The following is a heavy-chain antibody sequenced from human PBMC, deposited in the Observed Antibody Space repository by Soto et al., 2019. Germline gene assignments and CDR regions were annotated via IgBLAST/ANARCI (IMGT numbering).Heavy chain of an antibody. D-gene: IGHD3-10*01. V-gene: IGHV4-4*07. CDR2: IYTSGST. CDR1: GGSISYY. J-gene: IGHJ4*02. CDR3: ARAGFSYGHLLF. Sequence: SETLSLTCTVSGGSISYYWSWIRQPAGKGLEWIGRIYTSGSTNYSPSLKSRAAISMDTSKNQFSLSLTSVTAADTAVYYCARAGFSYGHLLFWGQGIRVTVSS.